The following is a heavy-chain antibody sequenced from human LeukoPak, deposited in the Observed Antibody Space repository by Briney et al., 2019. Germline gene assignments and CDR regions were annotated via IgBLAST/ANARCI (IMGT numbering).Heavy chain of an antibody. CDR3: ARAHTSASGTLFDY. Sequence: ASVKVSCKASGYTFSSYYMHWVRQAPGQGLEWMGRINPSGTSTSYAQKFQGRVTVTRDTSTSTLYMELGSLTSEDTALYYCARAHTSASGTLFDYWGQGTLVTVSS. J-gene: IGHJ4*02. V-gene: IGHV1-46*01. CDR1: GYTFSSYY. CDR2: INPSGTST. D-gene: IGHD3-3*01.